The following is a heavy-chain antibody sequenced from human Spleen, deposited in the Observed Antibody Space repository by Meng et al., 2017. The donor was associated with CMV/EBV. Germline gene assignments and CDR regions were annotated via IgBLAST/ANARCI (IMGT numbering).Heavy chain of an antibody. CDR3: ARDAYYYFDY. J-gene: IGHJ4*02. V-gene: IGHV3-74*01. D-gene: IGHD2-21*01. Sequence: GESLKISCAASGFTFSNYWMHWVRQGPGKGLVWVSRIDSDGTITTYADSVKGRFTISRDNAKNTLYLQMNSLRAEDTAVYYCARDAYYYFDYWGQGTLVTVSS. CDR1: GFTFSNYW. CDR2: IDSDGTIT.